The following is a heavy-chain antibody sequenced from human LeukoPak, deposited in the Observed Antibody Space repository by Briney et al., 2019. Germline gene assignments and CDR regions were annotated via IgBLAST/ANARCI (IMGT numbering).Heavy chain of an antibody. V-gene: IGHV3-23*01. J-gene: IGHJ4*02. D-gene: IGHD5-12*01. CDR1: GFTFTSYA. CDR3: AKESGYDVDFDY. CDR2: ISGSGDST. Sequence: QPGGSLRLSCAASGFTFTSYAMSWVRQAPGKGLEWVSIISGSGDSTYYADAVKGRFTISRDNSKNTLYLQMNSLRADDTAVYYCAKESGYDVDFDYWGQGTLVTVSS.